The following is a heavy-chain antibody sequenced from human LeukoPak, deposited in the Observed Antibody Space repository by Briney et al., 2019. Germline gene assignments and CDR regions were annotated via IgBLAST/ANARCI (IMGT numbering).Heavy chain of an antibody. CDR1: GFTFSSYS. CDR2: ISSSSSYI. J-gene: IGHJ3*02. Sequence: AGGSLRLSCAASGFTFSSYSMNWVRQAPGKGLEWVSSISSSSSYIYYADSVKGRFTISGDNAKNSLYLQMNSLRAADTAVYYCARVKWELPRRMGYAFDIWGQGTMVTVSS. CDR3: ARVKWELPRRMGYAFDI. V-gene: IGHV3-21*01. D-gene: IGHD1-26*01.